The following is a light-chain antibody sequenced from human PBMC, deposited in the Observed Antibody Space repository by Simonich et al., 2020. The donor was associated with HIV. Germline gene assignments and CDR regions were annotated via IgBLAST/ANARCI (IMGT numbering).Light chain of an antibody. V-gene: IGKV4-1*01. CDR2: GAS. CDR1: QSVLHRSNNKNY. Sequence: DIVMTQSPDSLPVCLGERATINCKSRQSVLHRSNNKNYLAWYQQKPGQPPKLLIYGASTRASGVPDRFSGSGSGTDFNLTISSLQAEDVAVYYCQQYYSTPLTFGGGTKVEIK. J-gene: IGKJ4*01. CDR3: QQYYSTPLT.